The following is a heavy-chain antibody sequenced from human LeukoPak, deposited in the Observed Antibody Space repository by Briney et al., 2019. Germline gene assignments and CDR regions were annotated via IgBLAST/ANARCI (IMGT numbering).Heavy chain of an antibody. J-gene: IGHJ4*02. V-gene: IGHV5-51*01. CDR1: GYSFTSYW. CDR2: IYPGDSDT. D-gene: IGHD3-22*01. Sequence: GESLKISCKGSGYSFTSYWIGWVRQMPGKGLEWMGIIYPGDSDTRYSPSFQGQVTTSADKSISTAYLQWSNLKASDTAMYYCARAGFYYDSSGPKVFDYWGQGTLVTVSS. CDR3: ARAGFYYDSSGPKVFDY.